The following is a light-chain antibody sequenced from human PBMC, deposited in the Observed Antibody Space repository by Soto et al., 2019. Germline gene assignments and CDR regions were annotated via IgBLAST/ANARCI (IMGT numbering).Light chain of an antibody. V-gene: IGLV2-23*01. Sequence: LTQPASVSGSPGQSITISCTGTSSDVGSYNLVSWYQHHPGKAPKLMIYEGTKRPSGVSNRFSASKSGNTASLTISGLQAEDEADYYCCSYAGSSASYVFGTGTKVTVL. J-gene: IGLJ1*01. CDR3: CSYAGSSASYV. CDR2: EGT. CDR1: SSDVGSYNL.